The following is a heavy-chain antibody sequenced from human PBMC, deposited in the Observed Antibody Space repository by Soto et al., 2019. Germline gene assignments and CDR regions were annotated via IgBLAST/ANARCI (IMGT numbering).Heavy chain of an antibody. J-gene: IGHJ6*02. CDR1: GYSFTSYW. Sequence: GESLKISCKGSGYSFTSYWIGWVRQMPGKGLEWMGIIYPGDSDTRYNPSFQGQVTISADKSTNTAYLHWSSLKASDSAMYYCARHFTDKHNYGMDVWGQGTTVTVSS. CDR3: ARHFTDKHNYGMDV. V-gene: IGHV5-51*01. CDR2: IYPGDSDT.